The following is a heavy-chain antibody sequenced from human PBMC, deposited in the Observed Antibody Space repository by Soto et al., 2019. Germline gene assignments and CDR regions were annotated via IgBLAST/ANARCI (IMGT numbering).Heavy chain of an antibody. CDR3: ARGRYCLTGRCFPNWFDS. D-gene: IGHD2-15*01. CDR2: IYKSTTT. Sequence: SETLSLTCPVSGDSISTVDYFWAWIRQPPGQALEYIGYIYKSTTTYYNPSFESRVAISLDTSKSQFSLTVTSVTAEDTAVYFCARGRYCLTGRCFPNWFDSWGQGTLVTVSS. CDR1: GDSISTVDYF. J-gene: IGHJ5*01. V-gene: IGHV4-30-4*02.